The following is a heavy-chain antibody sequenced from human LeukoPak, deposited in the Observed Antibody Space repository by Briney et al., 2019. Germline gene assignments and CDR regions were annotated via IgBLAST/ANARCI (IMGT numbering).Heavy chain of an antibody. J-gene: IGHJ6*01. CDR1: GFTFSTSG. V-gene: IGHV3-33*01. Sequence: PGGSLRLSCAASGFTFSTSGTHWVRQAPGKGLEWVAVIWFDGSNKHYADSVKGRFTISRDNSENTLYPQMNSLRAEDTAVYYCARDPSYCSSTSCYVGSPLYYYYPMDVWGQGTTVTVSS. D-gene: IGHD2-2*01. CDR2: IWFDGSNK. CDR3: ARDPSYCSSTSCYVGSPLYYYYPMDV.